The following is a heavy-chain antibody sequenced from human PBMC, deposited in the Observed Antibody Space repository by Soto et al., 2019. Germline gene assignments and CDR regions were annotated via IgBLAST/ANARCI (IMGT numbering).Heavy chain of an antibody. Sequence: XSVKVSCKVSGYTLTELSMHWVRQAPVKGLEWMGGFDPEDGETIYAQKFQGRVTMTEDTSTDTAYMELSSLRSEDTAVYYCATTGKDIVVVPAASSNWFDPWGQGTLVTVSS. V-gene: IGHV1-24*01. D-gene: IGHD2-2*01. CDR2: FDPEDGET. J-gene: IGHJ5*02. CDR1: GYTLTELS. CDR3: ATTGKDIVVVPAASSNWFDP.